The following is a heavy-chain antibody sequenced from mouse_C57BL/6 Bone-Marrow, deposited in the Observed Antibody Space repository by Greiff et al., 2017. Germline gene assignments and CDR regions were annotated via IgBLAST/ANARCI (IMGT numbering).Heavy chain of an antibody. CDR2: IYPSDSET. V-gene: IGHV1-61*01. CDR1: GYTFTSYW. Sequence: QVQLQQPGAELVRPGSSVKLSCKASGYTFTSYWMDWVKQRPGQGLEWIGNIYPSDSETHYNQKFKDKATLTVDKSSSTAYMQLSSLTSEDSAVYYCARGLVVPDYGGQGTTLTVSS. CDR3: ARGLVVPDY. D-gene: IGHD1-1*01. J-gene: IGHJ2*01.